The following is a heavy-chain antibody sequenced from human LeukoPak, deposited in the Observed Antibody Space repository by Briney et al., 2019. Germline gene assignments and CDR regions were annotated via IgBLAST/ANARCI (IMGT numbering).Heavy chain of an antibody. D-gene: IGHD3-10*01. J-gene: IGHJ4*02. V-gene: IGHV3-21*01. CDR2: ISSSSSYI. CDR1: GFTFSSYS. Sequence: GGSPRLSCAASGFTFSSYSMNWVRQAPGKGLEWVSYISSSSSYIYYADSVKGRFTISRDNAKNSLYLQMNSLRAEDTAVYYCARYYGSGSYYTDYWGQGTLVTVSS. CDR3: ARYYGSGSYYTDY.